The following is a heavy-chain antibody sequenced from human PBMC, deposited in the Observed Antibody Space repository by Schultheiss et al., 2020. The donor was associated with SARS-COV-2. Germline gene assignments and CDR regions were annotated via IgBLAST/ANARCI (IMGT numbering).Heavy chain of an antibody. CDR3: ARGGRAVVIAIRRVGLWFDP. D-gene: IGHD2-21*01. V-gene: IGHV4-59*12. Sequence: SETLSLTCTVSGGSISSYYWSWIRQPPGKGLEWIGYIYHSGNIKYSSSLKSRVSISVDTSKNQFSLKLSSVTAADTAVYYCARGGRAVVIAIRRVGLWFDPWGQGTLVTVSS. CDR1: GGSISSYY. CDR2: IYHSGNI. J-gene: IGHJ5*02.